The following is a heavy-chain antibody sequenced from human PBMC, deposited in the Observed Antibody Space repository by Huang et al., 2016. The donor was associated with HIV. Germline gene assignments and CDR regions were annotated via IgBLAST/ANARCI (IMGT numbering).Heavy chain of an antibody. CDR3: AREKAADSAWYGVYYFDY. V-gene: IGHV4-34*01. Sequence: QVQLRQWGAGLVKPSETLSLTCAVYGGSFSGYSWTWIRQSPGKGLEWIGEINHIGKNNYQPSLESRVTNSKDTAKNQFSLQLTSVSAADTGVYFCAREKAADSAWYGVYYFDYWGEGALVTVTS. CDR2: INHIGKN. D-gene: IGHD6-19*01. CDR1: GGSFSGYS. J-gene: IGHJ4*02.